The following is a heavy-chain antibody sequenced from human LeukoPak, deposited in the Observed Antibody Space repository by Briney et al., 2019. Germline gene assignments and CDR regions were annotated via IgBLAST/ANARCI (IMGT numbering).Heavy chain of an antibody. J-gene: IGHJ6*03. CDR1: GGSISSSSYY. CDR3: ARHKDYYYSYMDV. Sequence: SETLSLTCTVSGGSISSSSYYWTWIRQPPEKGLEWIGEINHSGSTNYNSSLKSRVTISVDTSKNQFSLKLSSVTAADTAVYYCARHKDYYYSYMDVWGKGTTVTISS. CDR2: INHSGST. V-gene: IGHV4-39*01.